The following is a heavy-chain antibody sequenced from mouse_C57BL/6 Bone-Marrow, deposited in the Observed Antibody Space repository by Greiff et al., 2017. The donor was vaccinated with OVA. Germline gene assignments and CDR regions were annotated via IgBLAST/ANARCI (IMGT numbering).Heavy chain of an antibody. J-gene: IGHJ2*01. CDR2: IYPSDSET. CDR1: GYTFTSYW. V-gene: IGHV1-61*01. CDR3: ARGSWVPDY. D-gene: IGHD4-1*01. Sequence: QVQLQQPGAELVRPGSSVKLSCKASGYTFTSYWMDWVKQRPGQGLEWIGNIYPSDSETHYNQKFKVKATLTVDKSSSTAYMQLSSLTSEDSAVYYCARGSWVPDYWGQGTTLTVSS.